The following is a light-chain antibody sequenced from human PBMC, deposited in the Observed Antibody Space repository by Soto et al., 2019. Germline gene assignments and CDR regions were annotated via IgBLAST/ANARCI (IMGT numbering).Light chain of an antibody. CDR2: EVT. J-gene: IGLJ1*01. V-gene: IGLV2-8*01. CDR1: ASDIGRYNY. Sequence: QSVLTQPPSASGSPGQSVTISCIGTASDIGRYNYVSWYQHHPGKAPKLIIYEVTKRPSGVPNRFSGSKSDNTASLTVSGLKADDEADYSCTSYVGSKNDVFGTGTKVP. CDR3: TSYVGSKNDV.